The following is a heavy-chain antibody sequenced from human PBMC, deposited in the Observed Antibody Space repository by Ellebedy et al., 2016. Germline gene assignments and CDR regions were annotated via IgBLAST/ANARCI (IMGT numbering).Heavy chain of an antibody. CDR2: IGSNNGNT. V-gene: IGHV1-18*01. CDR1: GYTFSNYG. D-gene: IGHD3-22*01. CDR3: AREEMYDISGHYFGGNC. Sequence: ASVKVSXXASGYTFSNYGITWVRQAPGQGLELMGWIGSNNGNTKYAQKFQGRVTITADGFTSTAYMELSSLTSDDTAMYYCAREEMYDISGHYFGGNCWGQGTLVTVSS. J-gene: IGHJ4*02.